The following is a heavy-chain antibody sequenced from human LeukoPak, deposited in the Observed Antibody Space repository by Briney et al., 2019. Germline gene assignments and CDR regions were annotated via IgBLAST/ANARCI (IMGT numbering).Heavy chain of an antibody. Sequence: PSETLSLTCAVYGASFSGHYWSWIRQPPGKGLEWIGSIYYSGSTYCNPSLKSRVTISVDTSKDQFSLKLSSVTAADTAVYYCARRVSGYYYYYYYYMDVWGKGTTVTISS. CDR1: GASFSGHY. CDR3: ARRVSGYYYYYYYYMDV. V-gene: IGHV4-34*01. J-gene: IGHJ6*03. CDR2: IYYSGST. D-gene: IGHD3-22*01.